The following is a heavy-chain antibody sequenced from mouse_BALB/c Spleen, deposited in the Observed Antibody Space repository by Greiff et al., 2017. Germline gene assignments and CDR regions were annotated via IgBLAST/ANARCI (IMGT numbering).Heavy chain of an antibody. J-gene: IGHJ3*01. CDR3: ASDDNSPFAY. CDR2: INPSTGYT. Sequence: QVQLQQSGAELAKPGASVKMSCKASGYTFTSYWMHWVKQRPGQGLEWIGYINPSTGYTEYNQKFKDKATLTADKSSSTAYMQLSSLTSEDSAVYYCASDDNSPFAYWGQGTLVTVS. V-gene: IGHV1-7*01. D-gene: IGHD2-1*01. CDR1: GYTFTSYW.